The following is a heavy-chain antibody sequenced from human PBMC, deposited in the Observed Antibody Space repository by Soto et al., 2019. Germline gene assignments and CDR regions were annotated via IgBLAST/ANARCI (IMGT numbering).Heavy chain of an antibody. CDR1: GGSISSGGYS. V-gene: IGHV4-31*03. J-gene: IGHJ4*02. D-gene: IGHD1-20*01. CDR2: IYYSGST. CDR3: ARPGITGTTDDY. Sequence: SETLSLTCTVSGGSISSGGYSWSWIRQHPGKGLEWIGYIYYSGSTYYNPSLKSRVTISVDTSKNQFSLKLSSVTAADTAVYYCARPGITGTTDDYWGQGTLVTVSS.